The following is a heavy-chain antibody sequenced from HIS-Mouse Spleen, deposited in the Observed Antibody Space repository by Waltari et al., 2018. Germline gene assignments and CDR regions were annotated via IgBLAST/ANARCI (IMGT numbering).Heavy chain of an antibody. V-gene: IGHV4-34*01. CDR2: INHSGST. J-gene: IGHJ4*02. D-gene: IGHD1-26*01. Sequence: QVQLQQWGAGLLKPSETLSLTCAVSGGSFSGYYWRWLRQPPGKGLEWIGEINHSGSTNYNPSLKRRVTISVDTSKNQFSLKLSSVTAADTAVYYCARGPGGSYEYYFDYWGQGTLVTVSS. CDR3: ARGPGGSYEYYFDY. CDR1: GGSFSGYY.